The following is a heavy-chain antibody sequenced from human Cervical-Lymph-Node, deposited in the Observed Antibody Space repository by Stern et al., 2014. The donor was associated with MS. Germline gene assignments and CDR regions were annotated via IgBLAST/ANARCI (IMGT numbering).Heavy chain of an antibody. Sequence: QVQLQESGPRQVKTAETLSLTCSVSRAPISTYYWTWIRQPAGKGLAWIGAGSPHGNPGYTPSLKTRVTMSVDPSKNQFSLQLNSVTAADTAMYFCARDGSWSPLDYWGQGILVTVSS. J-gene: IGHJ4*02. CDR3: ARDGSWSPLDY. D-gene: IGHD6-13*01. CDR1: RAPISTYY. CDR2: GSPHGNP. V-gene: IGHV4-4*07.